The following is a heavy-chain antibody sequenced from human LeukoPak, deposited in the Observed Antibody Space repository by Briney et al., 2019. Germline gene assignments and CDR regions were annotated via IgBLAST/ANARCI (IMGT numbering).Heavy chain of an antibody. V-gene: IGHV3-7*01. CDR2: IRQDGGDK. J-gene: IGHJ4*02. CDR3: ARYFDNTAFSWRRFDY. Sequence: GGFLRLSCAASGFTFSNFWMTWVRQAPGKGPEWLATIRQDGGDKWYLDSVKGRFTISRDNAKNSLFLQMNSLRVEDTAVYYCARYFDNTAFSWRRFDYWGQGALVTVSS. CDR1: GFTFSNFW. D-gene: IGHD2/OR15-2a*01.